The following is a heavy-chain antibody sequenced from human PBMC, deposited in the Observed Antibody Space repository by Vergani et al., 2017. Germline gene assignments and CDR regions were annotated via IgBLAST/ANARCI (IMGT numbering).Heavy chain of an antibody. D-gene: IGHD3-16*01. V-gene: IGHV3-30-3*01. Sequence: QVQLVESGGGVVQPGRSLRLSCAASGFTFSSYAMHWVRQAPGKGLEWVAVISYDGSNKYYADSVKGRFTISRDNSKNTLYLQMNSLRAEDTAVYYCARGGYYDYIWGSYHEYFDYMDVWGKGTTVTVSS. CDR1: GFTFSSYA. CDR3: ARGGYYDYIWGSYHEYFDYMDV. CDR2: ISYDGSNK. J-gene: IGHJ6*03.